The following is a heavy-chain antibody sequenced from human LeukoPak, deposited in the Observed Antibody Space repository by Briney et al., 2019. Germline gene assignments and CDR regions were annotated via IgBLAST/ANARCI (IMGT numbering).Heavy chain of an antibody. CDR1: GGPISSSSYY. Sequence: SETLSLPCTVSGGPISSSSYYWGWIRQPRGKGLGWIGRIYYSGSTYYNPSLKSQVTICVDPSNNQFSLKLTSVTAADTAVYCCASHEAGAMVTWGQGTLVTVSS. CDR2: IYYSGST. CDR3: ASHEAGAMVT. J-gene: IGHJ4*02. D-gene: IGHD5-18*01. V-gene: IGHV4-39*01.